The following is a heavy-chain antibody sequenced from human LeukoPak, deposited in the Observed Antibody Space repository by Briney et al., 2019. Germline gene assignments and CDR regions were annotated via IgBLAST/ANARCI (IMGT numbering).Heavy chain of an antibody. J-gene: IGHJ4*02. CDR3: ARSVVGANWAFNSD. CDR1: GGSISSYY. CDR2: IYYSGST. D-gene: IGHD1-26*01. Sequence: TSETLSLTCTVSGGSISSYYWSWIRQPPGKGLEWIGYIYYSGSTNYNPSLKSRVTISVDTSKNQFSLKLSSVTAADTAVYYCARSVVGANWAFNSDWGQGTLVTVSS. V-gene: IGHV4-59*08.